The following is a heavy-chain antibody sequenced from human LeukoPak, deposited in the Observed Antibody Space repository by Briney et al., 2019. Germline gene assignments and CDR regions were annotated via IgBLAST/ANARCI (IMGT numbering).Heavy chain of an antibody. V-gene: IGHV1-46*01. Sequence: ASVKVSCKASGYTFTSYYMHWVRQAPGQGLEWMGIINPSGGSTSYAQKFQGRVTMTRDMSTSTVYMELSSLRSEDPAVYYCARDRDSSSWYSYYYYMDVWGKGTTVTISS. J-gene: IGHJ6*03. CDR2: INPSGGST. CDR3: ARDRDSSSWYSYYYYMDV. D-gene: IGHD6-13*01. CDR1: GYTFTSYY.